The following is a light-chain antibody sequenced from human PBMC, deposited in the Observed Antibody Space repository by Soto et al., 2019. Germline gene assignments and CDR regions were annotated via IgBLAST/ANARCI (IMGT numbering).Light chain of an antibody. Sequence: YFRASRSVSSNLAWYQQKPGQAPRLLMYGASSRATGIPDMFSGSGSGADFILTLTRLDPEDVVVYYGQQYASSRRFGQGTKVDIK. CDR2: GAS. V-gene: IGKV3-20*01. J-gene: IGKJ1*01. CDR1: RSVSSN. CDR3: QQYASSRR.